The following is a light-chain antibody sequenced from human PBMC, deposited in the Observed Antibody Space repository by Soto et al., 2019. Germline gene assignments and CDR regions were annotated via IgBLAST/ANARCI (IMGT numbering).Light chain of an antibody. CDR1: SSDVGGYNY. CDR3: ASYAGSNKV. J-gene: IGLJ1*01. CDR2: VVT. Sequence: QSALTQPPSASGSPGQSVTISCTGTSSDVGGYNYVSWYQHHPGKAPRLMIYVVTKRPSGVPDRFSGSKSGHTASLTVSGLLAEDEADYYCASYAGSNKVFGTGTKLTVL. V-gene: IGLV2-8*01.